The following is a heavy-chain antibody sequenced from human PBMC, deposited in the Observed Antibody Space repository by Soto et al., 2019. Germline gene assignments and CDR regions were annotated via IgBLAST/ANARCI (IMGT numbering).Heavy chain of an antibody. J-gene: IGHJ4*02. CDR3: QGGDF. Sequence: PSETLSLTCAVYGGSFRGYFWSWIRQSPAKGLEWIGEINDSGNTYYNPSFKSRLTISVDTSTSQISLRLTSVTAADSAVYYCQGGDFWGQGTRVTVSS. CDR1: GGSFRGYF. D-gene: IGHD3-16*01. V-gene: IGHV4-34*01. CDR2: INDSGNT.